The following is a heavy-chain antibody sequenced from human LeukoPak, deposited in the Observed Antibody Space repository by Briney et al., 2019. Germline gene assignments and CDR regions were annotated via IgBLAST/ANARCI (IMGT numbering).Heavy chain of an antibody. V-gene: IGHV4-4*07. Sequence: SETLTLTCTVSGGSISSYYWSWIRQPAGKGLEWIGRIYTSGSTNYNPSLKSRVTMSVDTSKNQFSPKLSSVTAADTAVYYCASTIAAAGTFHFDYWGQGTLVTVSS. CDR3: ASTIAAAGTFHFDY. CDR1: GGSISSYY. J-gene: IGHJ4*02. D-gene: IGHD6-13*01. CDR2: IYTSGST.